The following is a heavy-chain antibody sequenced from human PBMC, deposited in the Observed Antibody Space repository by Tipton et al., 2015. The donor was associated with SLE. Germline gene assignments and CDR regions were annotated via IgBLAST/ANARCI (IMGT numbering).Heavy chain of an antibody. CDR1: GFSFSSYA. J-gene: IGHJ4*02. CDR3: AREGVGIDY. D-gene: IGHD1-26*01. Sequence: SLRLSCAASGFSFSSYAMHWVRQAPGKGLEWVAVISYDGSNKYYADSVKGRFTISRDNAKNSLYLQMNSLRAEDTALYYCAREGVGIDYWGQGTLVTVSS. V-gene: IGHV3-30-3*01. CDR2: ISYDGSNK.